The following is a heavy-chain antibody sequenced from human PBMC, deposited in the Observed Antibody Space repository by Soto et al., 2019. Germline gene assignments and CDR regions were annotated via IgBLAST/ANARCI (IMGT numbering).Heavy chain of an antibody. J-gene: IGHJ4*02. Sequence: GGSLRLSCVASGFTFNTYGMHWVRQAPNKGLEWVGVIWYDGSNTDYADSVKGRFTISRDNSKNTLYLQMNGLRAEDTAVYYCAREIGARNYHATTDFDYCGQGTLVTVYS. CDR3: AREIGARNYHATTDFDY. V-gene: IGHV3-33*01. D-gene: IGHD3-16*02. CDR2: IWYDGSNT. CDR1: GFTFNTYG.